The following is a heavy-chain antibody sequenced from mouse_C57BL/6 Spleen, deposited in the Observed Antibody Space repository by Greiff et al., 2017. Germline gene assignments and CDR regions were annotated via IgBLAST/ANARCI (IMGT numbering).Heavy chain of an antibody. CDR1: GFTFSSYA. J-gene: IGHJ2*01. CDR2: ISSGGDYI. Sequence: EVQRVESGEGLVKPGGSLKLSCAASGFTFSSYAMSWVRQTPEKRLEWVAYISSGGDYIYYADTVKGRFTISRDNARNTLYLQMSSLKSEDTAMYYCTRVFITTVVASDYFDYWGQGTTLTVSS. D-gene: IGHD1-1*01. V-gene: IGHV5-9-1*02. CDR3: TRVFITTVVASDYFDY.